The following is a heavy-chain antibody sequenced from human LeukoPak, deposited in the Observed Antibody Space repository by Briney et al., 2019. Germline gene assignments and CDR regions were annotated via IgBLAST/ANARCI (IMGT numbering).Heavy chain of an antibody. CDR2: ISGSGGST. Sequence: GGSLRLSCAASGFTFSSYAMSWVRQAPGKGLEWVSAISGSGGSTYYADSVKGRFTISRDNSKNTLYLQMDSLRAEDTAVYYCAKGGVGATRIYYYYYMDVWGKGTTVTVSS. D-gene: IGHD1-26*01. CDR1: GFTFSSYA. CDR3: AKGGVGATRIYYYYYMDV. V-gene: IGHV3-23*01. J-gene: IGHJ6*03.